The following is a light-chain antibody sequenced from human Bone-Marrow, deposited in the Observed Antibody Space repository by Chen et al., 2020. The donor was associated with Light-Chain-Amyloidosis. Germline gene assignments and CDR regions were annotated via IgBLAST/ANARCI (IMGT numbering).Light chain of an antibody. J-gene: IGKJ1*01. Sequence: DIQMTQSPSSLSASVGDRVTITCRASQTIYIHLSWYQQRPGKAPNLLIYGASSLESGVPPRFSGSGYGRDVSHTSSGLQPEDLATNYCEQSFSTQWTFGQG. V-gene: IGKV1-39*01. CDR3: EQSFSTQWT. CDR1: QTIYIH. CDR2: GAS.